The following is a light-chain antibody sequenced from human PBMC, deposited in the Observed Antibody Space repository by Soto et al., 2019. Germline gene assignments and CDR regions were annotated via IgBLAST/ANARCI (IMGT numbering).Light chain of an antibody. V-gene: IGLV1-47*01. CDR1: SYNFGTNS. J-gene: IGLJ1*01. Sequence: QSVLTQQPSTSGTPGQRVTISCSGSSYNFGTNSVNWYQQLPGTAPKLLIYRNNRRPSGVPVRFSGSKSGTSSSLVTSGLRSEDEADYFWATWDDSLSGRIFGTGTKVTVL. CDR2: RNN. CDR3: ATWDDSLSGRI.